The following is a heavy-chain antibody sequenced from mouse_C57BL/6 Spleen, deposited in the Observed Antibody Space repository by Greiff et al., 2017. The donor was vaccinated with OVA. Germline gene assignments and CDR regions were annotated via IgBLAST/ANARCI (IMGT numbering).Heavy chain of an antibody. V-gene: IGHV1-82*01. D-gene: IGHD3-2*02. CDR2: IYPGDGDT. Sequence: QVQLKQSGPELVKPGASVKISCKASGYAFSSSWMNWVKQRPGKGLEWIGRIYPGDGDTNYNGKFKGKATLTADKSSSTAYMQLSSLTSEDSAVYFCARVDSSGPYAMDYWGQGTSVTVSS. CDR3: ARVDSSGPYAMDY. CDR1: GYAFSSSW. J-gene: IGHJ4*01.